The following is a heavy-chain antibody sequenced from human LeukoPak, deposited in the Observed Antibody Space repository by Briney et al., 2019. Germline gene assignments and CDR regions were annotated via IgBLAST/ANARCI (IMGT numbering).Heavy chain of an antibody. D-gene: IGHD2-21*02. CDR2: VDAGATST. J-gene: IGHJ4*02. Sequence: GGSLRLSCAASGFPVNKYEIHWVRQAPGKGLEWISYVDAGATSTNYADSVWGRFTLSRDNAQNSVHLQMNSLRDEDTAVYYCVRGRLLRSTKYFDSWGRGALVTVSS. V-gene: IGHV3-48*03. CDR3: VRGRLLRSTKYFDS. CDR1: GFPVNKYE.